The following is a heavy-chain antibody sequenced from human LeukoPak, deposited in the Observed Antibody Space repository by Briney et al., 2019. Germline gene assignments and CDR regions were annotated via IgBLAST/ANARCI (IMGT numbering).Heavy chain of an antibody. J-gene: IGHJ6*03. D-gene: IGHD1-26*01. V-gene: IGHV4-38-2*02. CDR1: GYSISSGYY. CDR3: ARDSSILVGANYYMDV. Sequence: SETLSLTCTVSGYSISSGYYWGWIRQPPGKGLEWIGSIYHSGSTYYNPSLKSRVTISVDTSKNQFSLKLSSVTAADTAVYYCARDSSILVGANYYMDVWGKGTTVTVSS. CDR2: IYHSGST.